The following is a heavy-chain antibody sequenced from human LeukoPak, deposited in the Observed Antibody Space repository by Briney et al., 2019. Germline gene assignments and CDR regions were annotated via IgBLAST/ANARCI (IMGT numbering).Heavy chain of an antibody. Sequence: ASVTVSCKASGGTFSSYAISWVRQAPGQGLEWMGRIIPILGIANYAQKFQGRVTITADKSTSTAYMELSSLRSEDTAVYYCARDRTGSGGAGWGQGTLVTVSS. V-gene: IGHV1-69*04. D-gene: IGHD3-16*01. CDR2: IIPILGIA. CDR1: GGTFSSYA. CDR3: ARDRTGSGGAG. J-gene: IGHJ4*02.